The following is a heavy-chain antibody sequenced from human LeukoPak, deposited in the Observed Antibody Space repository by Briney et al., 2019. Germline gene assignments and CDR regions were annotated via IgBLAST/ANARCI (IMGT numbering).Heavy chain of an antibody. Sequence: GESLKISCKGSGYSFTSYWIGWVRQMPGKGLEWMGIIYPGDSDTRYSPSFQGQVTISADKSISTAYLQWSSLKASGTAMYYCARTTGTTWDAFDIWGQGTMVTVSS. CDR3: ARTTGTTWDAFDI. V-gene: IGHV5-51*01. D-gene: IGHD1-1*01. CDR1: GYSFTSYW. CDR2: IYPGDSDT. J-gene: IGHJ3*02.